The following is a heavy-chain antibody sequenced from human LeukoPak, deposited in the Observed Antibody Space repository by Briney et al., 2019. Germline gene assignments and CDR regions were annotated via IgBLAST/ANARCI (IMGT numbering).Heavy chain of an antibody. D-gene: IGHD2-15*01. CDR2: IYYSGST. J-gene: IGHJ4*02. CDR1: GGSISSSNFY. V-gene: IGHV4-39*01. Sequence: SETLSLTCTVSGGSISSSNFYWGWIRQSPGKGLEWIGSIYYSGSTYYNPSLKRRVTISVDTSKNQLSLKLNSVTAADTAVYYCARHLRHLDSVPDFDYWGQGTLVTVSS. CDR3: ARHLRHLDSVPDFDY.